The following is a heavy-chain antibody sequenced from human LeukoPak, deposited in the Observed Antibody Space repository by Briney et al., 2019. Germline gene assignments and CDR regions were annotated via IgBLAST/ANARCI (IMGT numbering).Heavy chain of an antibody. D-gene: IGHD2-15*01. CDR3: ARTGDCSGGSCHENNWFDP. J-gene: IGHJ5*02. CDR1: GYTFTSYG. CDR2: ISAYNGNT. Sequence: ASVKVSCKASGYTFTSYGISWVRQAPGQGLEWMGWISAYNGNTNYAQKLQGRVTMTTDTSTSTAYMELRSLRSDDTAVYYCARTGDCSGGSCHENNWFDPWGQGTLVTVSS. V-gene: IGHV1-18*01.